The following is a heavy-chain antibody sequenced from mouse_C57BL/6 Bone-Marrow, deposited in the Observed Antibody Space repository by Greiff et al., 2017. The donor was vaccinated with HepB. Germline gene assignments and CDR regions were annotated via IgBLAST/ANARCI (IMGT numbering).Heavy chain of an antibody. CDR1: GFTFSDFY. CDR2: SRNKANDYTT. V-gene: IGHV7-1*01. Sequence: EVQLVESGGGLVQSGRSLRLSCATSGFTFSDFYMEWVRQAPGKGLEWIAASRNKANDYTTEYSASVKGRFIVSRDTSQSILYLQMNALRAEDTAIYYCARDQTVSPCAYWGQGTLVTVSA. D-gene: IGHD4-1*01. CDR3: ARDQTVSPCAY. J-gene: IGHJ3*01.